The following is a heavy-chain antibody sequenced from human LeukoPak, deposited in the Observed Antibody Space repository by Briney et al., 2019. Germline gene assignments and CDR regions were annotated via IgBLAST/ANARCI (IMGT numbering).Heavy chain of an antibody. CDR2: IYYSGST. V-gene: IGHV4-59*01. CDR1: GGSISSYY. D-gene: IGHD3-22*01. CDR3: ARIAREYYDSSGYYPYYYYYGMDV. J-gene: IGHJ6*02. Sequence: SETLSLTCTVSGGSISSYYWSWIRQPPGKGLEWIGYIYYSGSTNYNPSLKGRVTISVDTSKNQFSLKLSSVTAADTAVYYCARIAREYYDSSGYYPYYYYYGMDVWGQGTTVTVSS.